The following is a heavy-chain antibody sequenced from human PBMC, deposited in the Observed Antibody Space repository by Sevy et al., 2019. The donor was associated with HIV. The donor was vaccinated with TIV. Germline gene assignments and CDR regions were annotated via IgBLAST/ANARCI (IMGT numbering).Heavy chain of an antibody. J-gene: IGHJ6*02. Sequence: GGSLRLSCAASGFTFSNAWMSWVRQAPGKGLEWVGRIKSKTDGGTTDDAAPVKGRFTISRDDSKNTLYLQMNSLKTEDTAVYYCTTVWTGSTRPTIYYYYGMDVWGQGTTVTISS. D-gene: IGHD3-3*01. CDR2: IKSKTDGGTT. V-gene: IGHV3-15*01. CDR3: TTVWTGSTRPTIYYYYGMDV. CDR1: GFTFSNAW.